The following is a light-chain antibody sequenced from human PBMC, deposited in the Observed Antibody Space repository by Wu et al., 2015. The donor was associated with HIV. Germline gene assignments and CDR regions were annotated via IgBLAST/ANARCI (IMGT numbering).Light chain of an antibody. V-gene: IGKV1-39*01. J-gene: IGKJ3*01. CDR3: QQSYGPFFT. CDR1: QKISTY. CDR2: SAN. Sequence: DIQMTQSPPSLSASVGDRVTITCRASQKISTYLNWYQQKSTMAPRLLIHSANRVQGGVPTRFSGSGSGTEFTLTIYNLQPDDFAAYFCQQSYGPFFTFGPGPKWTSN.